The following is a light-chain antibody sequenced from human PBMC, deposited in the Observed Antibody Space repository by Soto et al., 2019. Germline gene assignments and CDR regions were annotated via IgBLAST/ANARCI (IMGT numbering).Light chain of an antibody. CDR1: QNVLRSSNNKNH. J-gene: IGKJ2*01. CDR2: WAS. V-gene: IGKV4-1*01. CDR3: QQYYSTPYT. Sequence: DIVMTQSPDSLAVSLGERATINCKSSQNVLRSSNNKNHLVWYQQKPGQPPKLLIFWASTRESGVPDRFSGRGSGTDFTLTISSLQAEDVAVYYCQQYYSTPYTFGQGTKLEIK.